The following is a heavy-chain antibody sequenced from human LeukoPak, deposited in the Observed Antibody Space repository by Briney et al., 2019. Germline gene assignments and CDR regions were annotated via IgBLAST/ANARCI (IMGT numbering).Heavy chain of an antibody. CDR3: ARLRGLGPSDAFDI. Sequence: TSQTLSLTCSVSGGSISSGSYYWRWIRQPAGKGLEWIGRIYTSGSTNYNPSLKSRVTISVDTSKNLFSLKLSSVTAADSAVYYCARLRGLGPSDAFDIWGQGTMVTVSS. J-gene: IGHJ3*02. V-gene: IGHV4-61*02. D-gene: IGHD2-15*01. CDR1: GGSISSGSYY. CDR2: IYTSGST.